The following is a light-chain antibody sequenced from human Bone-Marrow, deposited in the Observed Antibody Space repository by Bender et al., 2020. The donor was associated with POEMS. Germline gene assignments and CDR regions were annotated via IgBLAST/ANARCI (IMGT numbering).Light chain of an antibody. Sequence: QSVLTQPPSASGTPGQRVTISCSGGSSNIGSNTVNWYQQLPGTAPKLLIYSNNQRPSGVPDRFSGSKSGTSASLAISGLQSEDEAAYYCAPWDDSLNGWVFGGGTKLTVL. CDR2: SNN. CDR3: APWDDSLNGWV. V-gene: IGLV1-44*01. J-gene: IGLJ3*02. CDR1: SSNIGSNT.